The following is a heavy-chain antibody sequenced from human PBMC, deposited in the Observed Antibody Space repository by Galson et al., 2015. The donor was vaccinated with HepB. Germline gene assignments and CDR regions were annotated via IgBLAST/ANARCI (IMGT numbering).Heavy chain of an antibody. D-gene: IGHD5-18*01. CDR2: ISYDGSNK. Sequence: SLRLSCAASGFTFSSYAMHWVRQAPGKGLEWVAVISYDGSNKYYADSVKGRFTISRDNSKNTLYLQMNSLRAEDTAVYYCARGGVTAMVTACGYWGQGTLVTVSS. V-gene: IGHV3-30-3*01. CDR1: GFTFSSYA. CDR3: ARGGVTAMVTACGY. J-gene: IGHJ4*02.